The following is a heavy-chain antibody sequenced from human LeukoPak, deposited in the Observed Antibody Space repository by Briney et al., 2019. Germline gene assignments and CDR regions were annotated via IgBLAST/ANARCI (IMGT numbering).Heavy chain of an antibody. J-gene: IGHJ4*02. CDR2: INHSGST. CDR1: GGSFSDYY. CDR3: ARGGARHLVVVTASPLDY. D-gene: IGHD2-21*02. Sequence: SETLSLTCAVYGGSFSDYYWSWIRQPPGKGLEWIGEINHSGSTNYNPSLKSRVTISVDTSKNQFSLNLSSVTAADTAVYYCARGGARHLVVVTASPLDYWGQGTLVTVSS. V-gene: IGHV4-34*01.